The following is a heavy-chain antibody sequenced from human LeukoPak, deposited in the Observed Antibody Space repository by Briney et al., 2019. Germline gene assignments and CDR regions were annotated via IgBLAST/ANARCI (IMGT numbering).Heavy chain of an antibody. Sequence: SQTLSLXCTVSGGSISSGSYYWSWIRQPAGKGLEWIGRIYTSGSTNYNPSLKSRVTISVDTSKNQFSLKLSSVTAADTAVYYCARDGTYYYDSSGPPTNFDIWGQGTMVTVSS. CDR3: ARDGTYYYDSSGPPTNFDI. J-gene: IGHJ3*02. CDR2: IYTSGST. CDR1: GGSISSGSYY. V-gene: IGHV4-61*02. D-gene: IGHD3-22*01.